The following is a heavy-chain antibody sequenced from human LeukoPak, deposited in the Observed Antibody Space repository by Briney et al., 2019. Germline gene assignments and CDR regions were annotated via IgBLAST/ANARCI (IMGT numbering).Heavy chain of an antibody. Sequence: SETLSLTCTVSGGSISSGGYYWSWIRQPPGKGLEWIGYVYHSGSTYYNPSLKSRVTISVDRSKNQFSLKLSSVTAADTAVYYCARGGSYSSGWLDYWGQGTLVTVSS. V-gene: IGHV4-30-2*01. CDR2: VYHSGST. CDR1: GGSISSGGYY. CDR3: ARGGSYSSGWLDY. J-gene: IGHJ4*02. D-gene: IGHD6-19*01.